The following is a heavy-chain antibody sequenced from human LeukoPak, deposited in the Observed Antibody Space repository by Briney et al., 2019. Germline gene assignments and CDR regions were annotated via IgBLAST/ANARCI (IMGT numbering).Heavy chain of an antibody. V-gene: IGHV4-34*01. CDR1: GGSFSGYY. J-gene: IGHJ5*02. D-gene: IGHD3/OR15-3a*01. Sequence: PSETLSLTCAVYGGSFSGYYWSWIRRPPGKGLEWIGEINHSGSTNYNPSLKSRVTISVDTSKNQFSLKLSSVTAADTAVYYCARVWAGYLLNWFDPWGQGTLVTVSS. CDR3: ARVWAGYLLNWFDP. CDR2: INHSGST.